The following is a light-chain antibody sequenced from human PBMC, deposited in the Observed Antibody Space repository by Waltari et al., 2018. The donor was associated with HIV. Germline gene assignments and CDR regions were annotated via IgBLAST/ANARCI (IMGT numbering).Light chain of an antibody. J-gene: IGKJ4*01. CDR2: GAS. CDR3: QQYGSSPLT. Sequence: EILLTQSPGTLSLSPGERVTPSCRASKSLSSSYLAWYQQKPGQAPRLLIYGASSRATGSPDRFSGSGSGTDFTLTISRREPEDFAVYYCQQYGSSPLTFGGGTKVEIK. V-gene: IGKV3-20*01. CDR1: KSLSSSY.